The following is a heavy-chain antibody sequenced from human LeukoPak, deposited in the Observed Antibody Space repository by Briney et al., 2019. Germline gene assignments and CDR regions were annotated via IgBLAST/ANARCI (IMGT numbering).Heavy chain of an antibody. CDR1: GYTFTSYG. V-gene: IGHV1-18*01. J-gene: IGHJ4*02. CDR2: ISAYNGNT. Sequence: ASVKVSCKASGYTFTSYGISWVRQAPGQGLEWMGWISAYNGNTNYAQKLQGRVTMTTDTSTNTAYMELRSLRSDDTAVYYCARDQRREHDYGDYNFDYWGQGTLVTVSS. CDR3: ARDQRREHDYGDYNFDY. D-gene: IGHD4-17*01.